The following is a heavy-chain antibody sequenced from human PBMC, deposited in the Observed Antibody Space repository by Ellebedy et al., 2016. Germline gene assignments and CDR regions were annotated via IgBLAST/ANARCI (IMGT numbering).Heavy chain of an antibody. CDR1: GFTFISFA. CDR2: ISGGGGST. CDR3: AISRILDY. V-gene: IGHV3-23*01. J-gene: IGHJ4*02. Sequence: GGSLRLSXEASGFTFISFAMNWVRQAPGKGLEWVSAISGGGGSTYYADSVKGRFTISRDNSKNTLYLQMNSLRAEDTAVYYCAISRILDYWGQGTLVTVSS.